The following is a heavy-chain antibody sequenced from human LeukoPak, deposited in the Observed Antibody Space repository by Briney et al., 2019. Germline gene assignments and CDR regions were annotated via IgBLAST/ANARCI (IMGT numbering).Heavy chain of an antibody. Sequence: GASVKVSCKASGYTFTGYYMHWVRQAPGQGLEWMGWINPNSGGTNYAQKFQGRVTMTRDTSISTAYMELSSLRSEDTAAYYCARNIGYCSSTSCYSAVDDAFDIWGQGTMVTVSS. CDR3: ARNIGYCSSTSCYSAVDDAFDI. V-gene: IGHV1-2*02. D-gene: IGHD2-2*01. CDR1: GYTFTGYY. CDR2: INPNSGGT. J-gene: IGHJ3*02.